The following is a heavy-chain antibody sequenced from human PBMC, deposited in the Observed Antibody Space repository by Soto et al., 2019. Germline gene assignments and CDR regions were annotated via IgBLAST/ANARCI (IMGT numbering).Heavy chain of an antibody. CDR1: GFTFSGSA. CDR3: IPYYIYYDSSGYPRRGFDY. D-gene: IGHD3-22*01. V-gene: IGHV3-73*01. Sequence: PGGSLRLSCAASGFTFSGSAMHWVRQASGKGLEWLGRIRSKANSYATAYAASVKGRLTISRDDSKNTAYLQMNSLKTEDTAVYYCIPYYIYYDSSGYPRRGFDYWGQGTLVTVSS. CDR2: IRSKANSYAT. J-gene: IGHJ4*02.